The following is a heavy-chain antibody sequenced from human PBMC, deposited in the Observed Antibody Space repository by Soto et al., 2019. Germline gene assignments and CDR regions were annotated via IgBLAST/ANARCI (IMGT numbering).Heavy chain of an antibody. CDR1: GGSISSSNW. J-gene: IGHJ4*02. V-gene: IGHV4-4*02. CDR3: ARDLYDSSGYYKYYFDY. D-gene: IGHD3-22*01. CDR2: IYHSGST. Sequence: SETLSLTCAVSGGSISSSNWWSWVRQPPGKGLEWIGEIYHSGSTNYNPSLKSRVTISVDKSKNQFSLKLSSVTAADTAVYYCARDLYDSSGYYKYYFDYWGQGTLVTVSS.